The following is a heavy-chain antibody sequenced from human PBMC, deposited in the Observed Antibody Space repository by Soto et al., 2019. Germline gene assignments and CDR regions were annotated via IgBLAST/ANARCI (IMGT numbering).Heavy chain of an antibody. CDR3: ARGDSSNWHFDFGMDA. CDR2: INHSGST. V-gene: IGHV4-34*01. D-gene: IGHD1-7*01. CDR1: GGSFSGYY. J-gene: IGHJ6*02. Sequence: PSETLSLTCGVYGGSFSGYYWTWIRQPPGKGLEWIGEINHSGSTNYNPSLKSRVTISVDTSKKQFSLKLKAVTAADAAVYYCARGDSSNWHFDFGMDAWGQGTMVTVSS.